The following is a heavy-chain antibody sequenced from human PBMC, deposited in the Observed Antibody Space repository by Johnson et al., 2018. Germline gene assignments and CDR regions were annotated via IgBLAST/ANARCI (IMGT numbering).Heavy chain of an antibody. Sequence: VQLVQSGGGLIQPGGSLRLSCAASGFTVSSNYMSWVRQAPGKGLEWVSVIYSGGSTYYADSVKGRFTISRDKSKNPLYLQMNSLRAEDTALYYCAKDGIPWEHGAFDIWGQGTMVTVSS. V-gene: IGHV3-53*01. D-gene: IGHD1-26*01. CDR2: IYSGGST. CDR3: AKDGIPWEHGAFDI. J-gene: IGHJ3*02. CDR1: GFTVSSNY.